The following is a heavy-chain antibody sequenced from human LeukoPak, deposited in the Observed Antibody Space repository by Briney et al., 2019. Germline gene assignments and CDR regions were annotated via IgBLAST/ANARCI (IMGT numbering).Heavy chain of an antibody. Sequence: ASVTVSCKASGYTFTSYGISWVRQAPGQGLEWMGWISAYNGNTNYAQKLQGRVTMTTDTSTSTAYMELRSLRSDDTAVYYCARHPMIVVVFDYWGQGTLVTVSS. D-gene: IGHD3-22*01. V-gene: IGHV1-18*01. CDR1: GYTFTSYG. CDR3: ARHPMIVVVFDY. J-gene: IGHJ4*02. CDR2: ISAYNGNT.